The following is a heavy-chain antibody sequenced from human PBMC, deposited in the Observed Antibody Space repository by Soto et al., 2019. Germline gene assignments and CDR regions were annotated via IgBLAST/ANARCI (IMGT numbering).Heavy chain of an antibody. V-gene: IGHV3-23*01. D-gene: IGHD3-10*01. J-gene: IGHJ5*02. CDR3: AKAGEPRNWFDP. CDR2: ISGSGGST. CDR1: GFTFSSYA. Sequence: GGSLRLSCAASGFTFSSYAMSWVRQAPGKGLEWVSAISGSGGSTYYADSVRGRFTISRDNSKNTLYLQMNSLRAEDTAVYYCAKAGEPRNWFDPWGQGTLVTVSS.